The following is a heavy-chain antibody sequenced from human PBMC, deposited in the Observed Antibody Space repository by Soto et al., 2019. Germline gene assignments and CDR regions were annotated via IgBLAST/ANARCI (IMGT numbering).Heavy chain of an antibody. CDR3: ARSGGYCSGGSCYSWYFDL. Sequence: EVQLVESGGGLVQPGGSLRLSCAASGFTFSNYWMHWVRQVPGKGLVWVSRINGDISSTSNADSVKGRFTISRDNAKNTLYLQMNSLRDEDTAVYYCARSGGYCSGGSCYSWYFDLWGRGTLVTVSS. CDR2: INGDISST. J-gene: IGHJ2*01. D-gene: IGHD2-15*01. V-gene: IGHV3-74*01. CDR1: GFTFSNYW.